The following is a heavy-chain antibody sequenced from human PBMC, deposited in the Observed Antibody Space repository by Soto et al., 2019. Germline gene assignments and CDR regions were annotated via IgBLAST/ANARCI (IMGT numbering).Heavy chain of an antibody. CDR1: GFTFSSYG. V-gene: IGHV3-30*18. J-gene: IGHJ6*02. CDR2: ISYDGSNK. CDR3: AKDSSGYFYYYYGMDV. Sequence: GGSLRLSCAASGFTFSSYGMHWVRQAPGKGLEWVAVISYDGSNKYYADSVKGRFTISRDNSKNTLYLQMNSLRAEDTAVYYCAKDSSGYFYYYYGMDVWGQGTTVTVSS. D-gene: IGHD3-22*01.